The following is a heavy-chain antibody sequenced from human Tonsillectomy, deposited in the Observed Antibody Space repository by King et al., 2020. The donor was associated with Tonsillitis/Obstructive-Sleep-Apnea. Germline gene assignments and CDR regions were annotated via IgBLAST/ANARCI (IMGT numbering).Heavy chain of an antibody. CDR1: GGSFRGFY. CDR2: INHSGST. V-gene: IGHV4-34*01. Sequence: VQLQQWGAGLLKPSETLSLTCAVYGGSFRGFYWSWIRQPPGKGLEWIGEINHSGSTNYNPSLKSRVTISVDTSEHQFSLKLTSVTAADTAVYYCARQGGGFGAFDIWGQGTMVTVSS. D-gene: IGHD3-3*01. J-gene: IGHJ3*02. CDR3: ARQGGGFGAFDI.